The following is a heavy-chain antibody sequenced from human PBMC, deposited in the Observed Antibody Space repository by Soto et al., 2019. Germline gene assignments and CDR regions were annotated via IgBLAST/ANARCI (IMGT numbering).Heavy chain of an antibody. V-gene: IGHV4-61*03. Sequence: PSETLSLTCTVSGGSVSSGSYYWSWIRQPPGKGLEWIGYIYNSGSTNYNPSLKSRVTISVDTSKNHFSLRMSSVTAADTAVYYCARDSDSGSYYFDYWGRGTPVTVS. D-gene: IGHD3-10*01. CDR3: ARDSDSGSYYFDY. CDR2: IYNSGST. J-gene: IGHJ4*02. CDR1: GGSVSSGSYY.